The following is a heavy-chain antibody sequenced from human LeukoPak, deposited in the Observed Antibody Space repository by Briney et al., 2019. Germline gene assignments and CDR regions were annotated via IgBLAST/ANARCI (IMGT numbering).Heavy chain of an antibody. CDR2: VTGSSSHM. J-gene: IGHJ4*02. Sequence: PGGSLRLSCAASGFTFSDYSLHWVRQAPGRGLEWLSYVTGSSSHMYYVDSVKGRFTISRDNAKNSVYPQMNSLRVDDTAVYYCARGTGSGSYLIDYWGQGTLVTVSS. D-gene: IGHD3-10*01. CDR3: ARGTGSGSYLIDY. CDR1: GFTFSDYS. V-gene: IGHV3-48*01.